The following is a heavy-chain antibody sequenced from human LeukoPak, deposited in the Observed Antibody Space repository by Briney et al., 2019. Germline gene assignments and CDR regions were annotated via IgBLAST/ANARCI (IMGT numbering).Heavy chain of an antibody. CDR1: GFTFSSYG. D-gene: IGHD1-26*01. Sequence: GGSLRLSCAASGFTFSSYGMHWVRQAPGKGLEWVAFIRYDGSNKYYADSVKGRFTISRDNSKNTLYLQMNSLRAEDTAVYYCARLEGARVDPWGQGTLVTVSS. CDR3: ARLEGARVDP. CDR2: IRYDGSNK. J-gene: IGHJ5*02. V-gene: IGHV3-30*02.